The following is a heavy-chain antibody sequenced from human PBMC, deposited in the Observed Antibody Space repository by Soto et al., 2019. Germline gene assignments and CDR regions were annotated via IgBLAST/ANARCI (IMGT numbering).Heavy chain of an antibody. CDR3: ARGAGQADLEDYYYYYMDV. CDR1: GGSISSSSYY. CDR2: IYYSGST. Sequence: SETLSLTCTVSGGSISSSSYYWGWIRQPPGKGLEWIGSIYYSGSTYYNPSLKSRVTISVDTSKNQFSLKLSSVTAADTAVYYCARGAGQADLEDYYYYYMDVWGKGTTVTVSS. V-gene: IGHV4-39*01. J-gene: IGHJ6*03. D-gene: IGHD6-13*01.